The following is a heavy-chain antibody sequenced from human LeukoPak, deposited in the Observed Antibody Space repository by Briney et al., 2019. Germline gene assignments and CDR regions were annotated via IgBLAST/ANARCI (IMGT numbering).Heavy chain of an antibody. D-gene: IGHD3-3*01. CDR1: GVSFSGYY. CDR2: IDWDDDK. Sequence: TLSHTCAVYGVSFSGYYWSWIRQPPGKALEWLALIDWDDDKYYSTSLKTRLTISKDTSKNQVVLTMTNMDPVDTATYYCARITSPNYYFDYWGQGTLVTVSS. CDR3: ARITSPNYYFDY. J-gene: IGHJ4*02. V-gene: IGHV2-70*01.